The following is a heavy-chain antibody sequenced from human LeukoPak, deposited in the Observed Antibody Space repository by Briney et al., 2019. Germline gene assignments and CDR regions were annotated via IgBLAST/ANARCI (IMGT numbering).Heavy chain of an antibody. D-gene: IGHD3-10*01. CDR1: GFTFNRYG. V-gene: IGHV3-23*01. Sequence: GGSLRLSCAASGFTFNRYGMSWVRQAPGKGLEWVSAISGSGGTTYYVDSVKGRFTISRDNSKNTLYLQMNSLRAEDTAVYYCAKDRRAGSYDYWGQGTLVTVSS. CDR3: AKDRRAGSYDY. CDR2: ISGSGGTT. J-gene: IGHJ4*02.